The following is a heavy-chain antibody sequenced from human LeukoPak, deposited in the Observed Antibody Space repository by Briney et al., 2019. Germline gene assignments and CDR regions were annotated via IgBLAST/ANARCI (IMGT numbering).Heavy chain of an antibody. V-gene: IGHV1-18*01. Sequence: ASVKVSCKASGYTFTSYGISWVRQAPGQGLEWMGWISAYNGNTNYAQKLQGRVTMTTDTSTSTAYMELRSLRSDDTAVYYCARKRITMVQGVNWFDPWGQGTLVTVSS. J-gene: IGHJ5*02. CDR2: ISAYNGNT. CDR1: GYTFTSYG. D-gene: IGHD3-10*01. CDR3: ARKRITMVQGVNWFDP.